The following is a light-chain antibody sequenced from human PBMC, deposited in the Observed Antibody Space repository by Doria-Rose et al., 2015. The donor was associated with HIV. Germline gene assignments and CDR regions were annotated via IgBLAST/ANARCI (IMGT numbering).Light chain of an antibody. V-gene: IGKV4-1*01. J-gene: IGKJ3*01. CDR2: WAS. Sequence: DIQLTQSPESLGVSLGERATLNCKSNQSLLYTSKNYLAWYQQKPGQPPKLLIYWASTRQSEVPARFSGSGSGTDFTLTISSLEAEDVAVYYCQQYYDTPSFGPGTTVDIK. CDR3: QQYYDTPS. CDR1: QSLLYTSKNY.